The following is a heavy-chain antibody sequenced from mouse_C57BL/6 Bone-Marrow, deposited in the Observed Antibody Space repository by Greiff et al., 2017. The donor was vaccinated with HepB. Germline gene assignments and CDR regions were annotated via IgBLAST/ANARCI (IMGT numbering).Heavy chain of an antibody. V-gene: IGHV1-61*01. J-gene: IGHJ4*01. D-gene: IGHD4-1*01. Sequence: QVQLQQPGAELVRPGSSVKLSCKASGYTFTSYWMDWVKQRPGQGLEWIGNIYPSDSETHYNQKFKDKATLTVDKSSSTAYMQLSSLTSEDSAVYYCARWTGLYYYAMDYWGQGTSVTVSS. CDR1: GYTFTSYW. CDR2: IYPSDSET. CDR3: ARWTGLYYYAMDY.